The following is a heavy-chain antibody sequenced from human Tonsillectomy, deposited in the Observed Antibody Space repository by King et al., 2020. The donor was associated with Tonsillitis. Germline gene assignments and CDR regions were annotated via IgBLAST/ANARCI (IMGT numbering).Heavy chain of an antibody. V-gene: IGHV3-43*02. CDR2: TSGNGGST. J-gene: IGHJ6*03. D-gene: IGHD4-17*01. CDR3: AKSVDYAYNHYMDV. Sequence: VQLVESGGGVVQPGGSLRLSCAASGFTFDDYAMHWVRQAPGKGLEWVSLTSGNGGSTYYADSVKGRFTISRDNSKNSLYLQMSSLRIDDTALYYCAKSVDYAYNHYMDVWGKGTTVTVSS. CDR1: GFTFDDYA.